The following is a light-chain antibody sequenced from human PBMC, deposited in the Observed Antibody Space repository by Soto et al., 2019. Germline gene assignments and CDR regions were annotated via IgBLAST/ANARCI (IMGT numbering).Light chain of an antibody. V-gene: IGLV2-18*02. J-gene: IGLJ3*02. Sequence: QSALTQPPSVSGSPGQSVTISCTGTSSDVGSYNRVSWYQQPPGTAPKLMIYEVSNRPSGVPDRFPGSKSGNTASLTISGLQAEDEADYYCSSYTSSSPVVFGGGTKVTVL. CDR2: EVS. CDR3: SSYTSSSPVV. CDR1: SSDVGSYNR.